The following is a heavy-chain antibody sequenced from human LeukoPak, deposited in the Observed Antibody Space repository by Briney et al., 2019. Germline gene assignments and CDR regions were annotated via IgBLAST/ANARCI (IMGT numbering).Heavy chain of an antibody. D-gene: IGHD3-22*01. CDR1: GYTFTSYD. CDR3: ARENYYDSSGYYQLRYFDL. V-gene: IGHV1-18*01. CDR2: ISPYNGNT. Sequence: GASVKASCKASGYTFTSYDIDWVRQAPGQGLEWMGWISPYNGNTNYAQKLQGRVTMTTDTSTNTAYMELRSLRSDDTAVYYCARENYYDSSGYYQLRYFDLWGRGTLVTVSS. J-gene: IGHJ2*01.